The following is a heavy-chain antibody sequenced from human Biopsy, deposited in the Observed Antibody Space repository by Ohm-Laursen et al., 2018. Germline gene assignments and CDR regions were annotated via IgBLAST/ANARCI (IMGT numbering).Heavy chain of an antibody. J-gene: IGHJ4*02. CDR3: AKGLYSGSYYYDS. CDR1: GFSVSSYD. Sequence: SLRLSCSASGFSVSSYDMNWVRQAPGRGLEWVAAVSSDGKNKHYADSVQGRFTISRDNSKNTVDLQMNSLRAEDTAVYYCAKGLYSGSYYYDSWGQGTLVTVSS. V-gene: IGHV3-30*18. CDR2: VSSDGKNK. D-gene: IGHD1-26*01.